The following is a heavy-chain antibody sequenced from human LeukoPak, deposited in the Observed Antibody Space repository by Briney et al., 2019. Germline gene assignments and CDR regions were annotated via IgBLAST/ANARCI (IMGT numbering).Heavy chain of an antibody. J-gene: IGHJ4*02. D-gene: IGHD3-16*01. CDR1: GGSISSSSYY. CDR2: IYYSGST. Sequence: SETLPLTCTVSGGSISSSSYYWGWIRQPPGKGLEWIGSIYYSGSTYYNPFLKSRVTISVDTSKNQFSLKLSSVAAADTAVYYCARVRRGIDYWGQGTLVTVSS. CDR3: ARVRRGIDY. V-gene: IGHV4-39*07.